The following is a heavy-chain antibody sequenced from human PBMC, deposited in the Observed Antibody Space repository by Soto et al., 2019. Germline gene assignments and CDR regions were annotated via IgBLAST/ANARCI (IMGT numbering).Heavy chain of an antibody. CDR2: INPNSGGT. D-gene: IGHD5-12*01. J-gene: IGHJ6*02. CDR1: GYPFTGYY. CDR3: ARPSPTSGMDV. Sequence: GXSVKVSCTASGYPFTGYYMHWVRQAPGQGLEWMGWINPNSGGTNYAQKFQGRVTMTRDTSISTAYMELSRLRSDDTAVYYCARPSPTSGMDVWGQGTTVTVSS. V-gene: IGHV1-2*02.